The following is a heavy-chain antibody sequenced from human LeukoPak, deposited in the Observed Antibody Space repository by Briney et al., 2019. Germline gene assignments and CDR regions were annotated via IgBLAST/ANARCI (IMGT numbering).Heavy chain of an antibody. CDR2: ISGSGSST. CDR3: AKDSIAAALSEYFQH. Sequence: GGSLRLSCAASGFPFGSYAMTWVRQAPGEGLEWVSTISGSGSSTYYADSVKGRFTISRDNSKNTLYLQMNSLRAEDTAVYYCAKDSIAAALSEYFQHWGQGTLVTVSS. V-gene: IGHV3-23*01. J-gene: IGHJ1*01. CDR1: GFPFGSYA. D-gene: IGHD6-13*01.